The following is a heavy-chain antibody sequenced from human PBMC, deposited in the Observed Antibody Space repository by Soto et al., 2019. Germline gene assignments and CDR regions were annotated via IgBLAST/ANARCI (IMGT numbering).Heavy chain of an antibody. CDR2: IDPSDSYI. D-gene: IGHD1-7*01. J-gene: IGHJ4*02. Sequence: PGESLKISCQASGYTFTNYYIAWVRQVPGKGLEWMGRIDPSDSYIKYSPSFEGHVTMSVDKSISTAFLQWSRLEASDTAMYFCAIQLARTTPLDYWGQGSLVTVSS. V-gene: IGHV5-10-1*01. CDR1: GYTFTNYY. CDR3: AIQLARTTPLDY.